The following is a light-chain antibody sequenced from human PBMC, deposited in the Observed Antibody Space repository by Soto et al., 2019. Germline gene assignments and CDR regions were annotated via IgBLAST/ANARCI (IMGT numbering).Light chain of an antibody. Sequence: ESVLTQSPGTLSLSPGDRATLSCRASQSVRSGHLAWYQQKPGQAPRLVIYDASTRATGIPDRFSGGGSGTGFSLTISRVEPEDFAVYYCHQYGRSASSFTFGPGTKVEIK. V-gene: IGKV3-20*01. CDR2: DAS. CDR1: QSVRSGH. CDR3: HQYGRSASSFT. J-gene: IGKJ3*01.